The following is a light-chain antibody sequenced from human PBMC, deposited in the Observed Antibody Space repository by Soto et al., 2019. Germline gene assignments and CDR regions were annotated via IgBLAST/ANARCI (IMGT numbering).Light chain of an antibody. V-gene: IGKV3-15*01. CDR2: GAS. CDR1: QSVSSSY. J-gene: IGKJ5*01. Sequence: EIVFTQSPGTLSLSPGERATLSCRASQSVSSSYLAWYQQKPGQAPRLLIYGASTRATGIPARLSGSGSGTEFTLTISSLHSEDSLVYYCQQYNNWPTFGQGTRLEIK. CDR3: QQYNNWPT.